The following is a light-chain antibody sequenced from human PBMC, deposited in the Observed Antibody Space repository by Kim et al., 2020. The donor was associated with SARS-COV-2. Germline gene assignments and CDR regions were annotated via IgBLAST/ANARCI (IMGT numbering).Light chain of an antibody. V-gene: IGLV3-1*01. CDR1: KLGDKY. CDR2: QDS. CDR3: QSADSSGTYQV. Sequence: SYELTQPPSVSVSPRQTASITCSGDKLGDKYACWYQQKPGQSPVLVIYQDSKRPSGIPERFSGSNSGNTATLTISGTQAMDEADYYCQSADSSGTYQVFGGGTQLTVL. J-gene: IGLJ3*02.